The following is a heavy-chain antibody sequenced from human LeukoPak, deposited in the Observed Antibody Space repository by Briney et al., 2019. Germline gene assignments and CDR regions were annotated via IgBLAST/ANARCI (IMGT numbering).Heavy chain of an antibody. D-gene: IGHD3-10*01. CDR3: ARDLGVEFGEGYFDY. Sequence: PGGSLRLSCAASGFTFGSYSMNWVRQAPGKGLEWVSYISSSSSTIYYADSVKGRFTISRDNAKNSLYLQMNSLRAEDTAVYYCARDLGVEFGEGYFDYWGQGTLVTVSS. CDR2: ISSSSSTI. V-gene: IGHV3-48*01. CDR1: GFTFGSYS. J-gene: IGHJ4*02.